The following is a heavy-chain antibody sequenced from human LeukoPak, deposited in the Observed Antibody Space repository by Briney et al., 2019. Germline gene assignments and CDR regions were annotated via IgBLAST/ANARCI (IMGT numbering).Heavy chain of an antibody. D-gene: IGHD6-6*01. CDR1: GGSISSSSYY. CDR3: ARAGKYSSSDY. Sequence: SETLSLTCTVSGGSISSSSYYWGWIRQPPGKGLEWIGSIYYSGSTYYNPSLKSRVTISVDRSKNQFSLKLSSVTAADTAVYYCARAGKYSSSDYWGQGTLVTVSS. V-gene: IGHV4-39*07. CDR2: IYYSGST. J-gene: IGHJ4*02.